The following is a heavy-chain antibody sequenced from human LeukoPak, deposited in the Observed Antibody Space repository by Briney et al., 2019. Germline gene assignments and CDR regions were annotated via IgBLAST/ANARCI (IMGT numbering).Heavy chain of an antibody. D-gene: IGHD3-10*01. CDR3: TRGTGSYYSLGY. J-gene: IGHJ4*02. V-gene: IGHV3-74*01. CDR1: GFTFSSYW. CDR2: VNSDGSST. Sequence: GGSLRLSCAVSGFTFSSYWMRWVRHAPGKGLVWVSRVNSDGSSTIYADSVQGRFTISRDNAKNTLYLQMNSLRAEDTAVYFCTRGTGSYYSLGYWGQGTLVTVSS.